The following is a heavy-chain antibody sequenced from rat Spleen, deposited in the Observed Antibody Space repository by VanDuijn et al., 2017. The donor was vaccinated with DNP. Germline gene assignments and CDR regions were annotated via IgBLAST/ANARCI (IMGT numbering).Heavy chain of an antibody. CDR3: ATHRDAMDA. J-gene: IGHJ4*01. CDR2: IVHDGSRT. Sequence: EVQLVESDGGLVQPGRSLKVSCAASGFTFSDYNMAWVRQAPKKGLEWVATIVHDGSRTYYQDSVKGRFTISRDNAKSTLYLQMDSLRSEDTATYYCATHRDAMDAWGQGTSVTVSS. CDR1: GFTFSDYN. V-gene: IGHV5S10*01.